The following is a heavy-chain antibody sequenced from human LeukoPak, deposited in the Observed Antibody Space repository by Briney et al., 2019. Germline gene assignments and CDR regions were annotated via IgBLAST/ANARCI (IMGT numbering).Heavy chain of an antibody. CDR1: GFTFSSYE. CDR2: ISSSGSTI. J-gene: IGHJ4*02. CDR3: ARGGQWLAPQYYFEY. D-gene: IGHD6-19*01. V-gene: IGHV3-48*03. Sequence: GGSLRLSCAASGFTFSSYEMNWVRQAPGKGLEWVSYISSSGSTIYYADSVKGRFTISRDNAKNSLYLQMNSLRAEDTAVYYCARGGQWLAPQYYFEYWGQGTLVTVSS.